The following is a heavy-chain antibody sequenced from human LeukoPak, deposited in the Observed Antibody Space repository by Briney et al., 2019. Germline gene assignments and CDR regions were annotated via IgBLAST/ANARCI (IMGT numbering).Heavy chain of an antibody. J-gene: IGHJ4*02. V-gene: IGHV3-30*03. Sequence: GGSLRLSCAASGLTFSGYDMHWVRQAPGKGPEWVAVMSYGGQNERYADSVKGRFTVSRDNPKNTLYLQMNSLRAEDTAVYYCARGRFLEWLLSDYWGQGTLVTVSS. CDR1: GLTFSGYD. CDR3: ARGRFLEWLLSDY. D-gene: IGHD3-3*01. CDR2: MSYGGQNE.